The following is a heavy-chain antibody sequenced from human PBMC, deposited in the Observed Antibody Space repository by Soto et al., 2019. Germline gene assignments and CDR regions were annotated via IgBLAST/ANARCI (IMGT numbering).Heavy chain of an antibody. CDR3: ARGVPDAPDKYYFDS. CDR2: IDHSGST. J-gene: IGHJ4*02. Sequence: SETLSLTCAVYGGSFSGYYWSWIRQSPEKGLEWIGEIDHSGSTNQNPSLKSRVSISVNTSKNQFSLKLRSLTAADTAVYYCARGVPDAPDKYYFDSWGLGTLVTVSS. V-gene: IGHV4-34*01. CDR1: GGSFSGYY.